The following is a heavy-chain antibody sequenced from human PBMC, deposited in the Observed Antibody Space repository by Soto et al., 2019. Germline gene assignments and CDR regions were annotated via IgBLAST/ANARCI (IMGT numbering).Heavy chain of an antibody. CDR3: AAVSISYDILTGYDFDY. CDR2: IVVGSGNT. D-gene: IGHD3-9*01. Sequence: GASVKVSCKASGFTFTSSAVQWVRQARGQRLEWIGWIVVGSGNTNYAQKFQERVTITRDMSTSTAYMELSSLRSEDTAVYYCAAVSISYDILTGYDFDYWGQGTLVTVSS. CDR1: GFTFTSSA. J-gene: IGHJ4*02. V-gene: IGHV1-58*01.